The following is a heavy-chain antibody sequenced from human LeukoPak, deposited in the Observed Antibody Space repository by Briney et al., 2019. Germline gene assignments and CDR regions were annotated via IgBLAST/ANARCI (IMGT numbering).Heavy chain of an antibody. CDR1: GFTFSSYG. V-gene: IGHV3-33*01. CDR2: IWYDGSNK. Sequence: PGGPLRLSCAASGFTFSSYGMHWVRQAPGKGLEWVAVIWYDGSNKYYADSVKGRFTISRDNSKNTLYLQMNSLRAEDTAVYYCARDDSSSSCFDPWGQGTLVTVSS. CDR3: ARDDSSSSCFDP. J-gene: IGHJ5*02. D-gene: IGHD6-6*01.